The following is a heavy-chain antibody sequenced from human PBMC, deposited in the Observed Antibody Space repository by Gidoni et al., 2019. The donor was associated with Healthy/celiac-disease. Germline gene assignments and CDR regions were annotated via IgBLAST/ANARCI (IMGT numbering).Heavy chain of an antibody. J-gene: IGHJ6*02. D-gene: IGHD2-8*01. CDR3: ARDRASHIVPALTFYGMDV. CDR2: IYYSGST. V-gene: IGHV4-59*01. Sequence: QVQLQESGPGLVKPSETLSLTCTVSGGSISSYYWSWIRQPPGKGLEWIGYIYYSGSTNYNPSLKSRVTISVDTSKNQFSLKLSSVTAADTAVYYCARDRASHIVPALTFYGMDVWGQGTTVTVSS. CDR1: GGSISSYY.